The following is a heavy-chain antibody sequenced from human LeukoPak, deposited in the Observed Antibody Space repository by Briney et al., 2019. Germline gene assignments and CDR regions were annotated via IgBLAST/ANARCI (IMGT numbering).Heavy chain of an antibody. CDR1: GYTFTAYY. CDR2: INPKSGGT. Sequence: ASVKVSCKASGYTFTAYYIHWVRQAPGQGLEWMGWINPKSGGTNYAQKFRGRVTLTTDTSITTAHMDVSRLSSDDTAMYYCAREVPTTSHFDYWGQGTQVTVSS. V-gene: IGHV1-2*02. J-gene: IGHJ4*02. D-gene: IGHD5-12*01. CDR3: AREVPTTSHFDY.